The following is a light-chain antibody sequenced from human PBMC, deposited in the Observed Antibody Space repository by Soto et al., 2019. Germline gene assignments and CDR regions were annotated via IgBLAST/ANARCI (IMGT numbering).Light chain of an antibody. CDR2: GAS. CDR1: QSVISTY. V-gene: IGKV3-20*01. J-gene: IGKJ2*01. CDR3: HQYGSSPYT. Sequence: ENVLTQSPGTLSLSPGERATLSCRASQSVISTYLGWYQQKPGQAPRLLIYGASSRATGIPDRFSGSGSGTDFTLTISRLEPEDLAVYYCHQYGSSPYTFGRGTKLEIK.